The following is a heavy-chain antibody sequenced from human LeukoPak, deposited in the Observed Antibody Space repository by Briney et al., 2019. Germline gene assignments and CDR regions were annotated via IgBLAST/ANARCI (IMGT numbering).Heavy chain of an antibody. D-gene: IGHD3-10*01. CDR1: GFSFSNYA. Sequence: GGSLRLSCSASGFSFSNYAMHWVRQAPGKGLEYVAAITINIDRTFYADSVNGRFTISRDNSRNTLYLQMSSLRPEDTALYYCVKPARGSGIQYGLDSWGQGTMVTVSS. J-gene: IGHJ5*01. CDR3: VKPARGSGIQYGLDS. V-gene: IGHV3-64D*06. CDR2: ITINIDRT.